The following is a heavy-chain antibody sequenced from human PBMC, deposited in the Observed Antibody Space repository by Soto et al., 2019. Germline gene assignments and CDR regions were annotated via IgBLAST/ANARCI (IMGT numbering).Heavy chain of an antibody. V-gene: IGHV2-26*01. CDR3: ARMNVDSYQFYYAMDV. D-gene: IGHD4-17*01. CDR1: GFSLTTGKMC. CDR2: IFSDNER. Sequence: SGPRLVNPTETLTLTFTVSGFSLTTGKMCVSWIRQPPWKALEWLAHIFSDNERSYSTSLQGRLTISKDTSGSQVVLSMTNVDPVDTATYYCARMNVDSYQFYYAMDVWGQGTTVTVSS. J-gene: IGHJ6*02.